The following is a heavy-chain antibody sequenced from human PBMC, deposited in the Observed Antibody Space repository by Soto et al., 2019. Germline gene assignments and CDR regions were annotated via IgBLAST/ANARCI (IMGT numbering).Heavy chain of an antibody. V-gene: IGHV3-30-3*01. CDR2: ISYDGSNK. CDR3: ARDLFEWELPNYYYYGMYV. J-gene: IGHJ6*02. CDR1: GFTFSSYA. D-gene: IGHD1-26*01. Sequence: GGSLRLSCAASGFTFSSYAMHWVRQAPGKGLEWVAVISYDGSNKYYADSVKGRFTISRDNSKNTLYLQMNSLRAEDTAVYYCARDLFEWELPNYYYYGMYVWGQGTTVTVSS.